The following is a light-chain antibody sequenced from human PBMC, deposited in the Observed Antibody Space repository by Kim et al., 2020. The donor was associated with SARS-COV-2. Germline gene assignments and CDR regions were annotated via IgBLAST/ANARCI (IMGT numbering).Light chain of an antibody. V-gene: IGKV3-11*01. J-gene: IGKJ4*01. Sequence: IVLTQSPATLSLSPGERATLSCRASQSVNWHLAWYQQKFGQAPRLLIYDASTRATGIPARFSGSGSGTDFTLTITSLEPEDFAVYYCQQSSNRPLTFGGGTKVDIK. CDR1: QSVNWH. CDR3: QQSSNRPLT. CDR2: DAS.